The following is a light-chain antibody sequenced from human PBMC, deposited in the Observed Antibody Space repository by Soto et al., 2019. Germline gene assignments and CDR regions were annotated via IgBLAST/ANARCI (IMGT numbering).Light chain of an antibody. CDR3: QQFNSYPRLT. CDR1: QGISSA. V-gene: IGKV1-13*02. Sequence: AIQLPQSPSSLSSSVGDRVTSTCRASQGISSALAWYQQKPGKAPKLLIYDASSLESGVPSRFSGSGSGTDFTLTISSLQPEDFATYYCQQFNSYPRLTFGGGTKVAIK. CDR2: DAS. J-gene: IGKJ4*01.